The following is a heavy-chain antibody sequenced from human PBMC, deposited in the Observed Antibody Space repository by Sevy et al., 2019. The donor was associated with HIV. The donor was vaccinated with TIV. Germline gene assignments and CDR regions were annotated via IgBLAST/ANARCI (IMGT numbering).Heavy chain of an antibody. CDR2: VSWNSRYI. D-gene: IGHD2-21*01. V-gene: IGHV3-9*01. CDR3: AKDINRGCDGVNCYPYYYFYGLDV. Sequence: GGSLRLSCAASGFPFNDHAMHWVRQVPGKGLEWVSGVSWNSRYIGYADSVKGRFTISRDNARHSLYLEMNSLRPEDTALYYCAKDINRGCDGVNCYPYYYFYGLDVWGQGTTVTVSS. CDR1: GFPFNDHA. J-gene: IGHJ6*02.